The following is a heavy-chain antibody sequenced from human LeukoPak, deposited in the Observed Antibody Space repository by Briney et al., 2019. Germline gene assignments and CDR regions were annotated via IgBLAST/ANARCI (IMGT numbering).Heavy chain of an antibody. Sequence: SQTLSLTCTVSGGSISSGGYYWSWIRQHPGKGLEWIGYIYYSGSTYYNPSLKSRVTMSVDTSKNQFSLQLSSVTAADTAVYYCARETPGAGHFDYWGQGSLVTVSS. J-gene: IGHJ4*02. CDR3: ARETPGAGHFDY. CDR1: GGSISSGGYY. CDR2: IYYSGST. D-gene: IGHD7-27*01. V-gene: IGHV4-31*02.